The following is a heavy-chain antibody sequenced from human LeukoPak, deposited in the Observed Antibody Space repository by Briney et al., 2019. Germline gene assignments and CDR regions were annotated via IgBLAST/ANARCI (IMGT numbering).Heavy chain of an antibody. V-gene: IGHV3-30*03. CDR3: ARRAASIAVAGTLPRYFDY. Sequence: QTGGSLRLSCAASGFTFSSYGMHWVRQAPGKGLEWVAVISYDGSNKYYADSVKGRFTISRDNSKNTLYLQMNSLRAEDTAVYYCARRAASIAVAGTLPRYFDYWGQGTLVTVSS. CDR1: GFTFSSYG. J-gene: IGHJ4*02. CDR2: ISYDGSNK. D-gene: IGHD6-19*01.